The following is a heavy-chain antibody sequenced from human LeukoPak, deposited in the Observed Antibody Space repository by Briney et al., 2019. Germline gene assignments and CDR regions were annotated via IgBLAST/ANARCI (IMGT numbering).Heavy chain of an antibody. CDR3: ARASGIAAAGTTFDY. V-gene: IGHV4-38-2*01. CDR2: IYHSGSA. CDR1: GGSFSGYY. J-gene: IGHJ4*02. Sequence: PSETLSLTCAVYGGSFSGYYWGWIRQPPGKGLEWIGSIYHSGSAYYNPSLKSRITISVDTSKNQFSLKLSSVTAADTAVYYCARASGIAAAGTTFDYWGQGTLVTVSS. D-gene: IGHD6-13*01.